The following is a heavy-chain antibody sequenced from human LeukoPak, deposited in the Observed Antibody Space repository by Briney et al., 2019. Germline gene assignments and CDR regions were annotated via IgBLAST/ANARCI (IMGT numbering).Heavy chain of an antibody. J-gene: IGHJ4*02. CDR3: AKEDYFNSGSYPGR. V-gene: IGHV3-23*01. CDR1: GFAFSSYA. D-gene: IGHD3-10*01. CDR2: IDGGGGRT. Sequence: GGSLRLSCIASGFAFSSYAMSWVRQAPGVGLEWVSAIDGGGGRTWHADSVRGRFTISRDNSKNTLFMQMNSLRAEDTAVYYCAKEDYFNSGSYPGRWGQGTLVTVSS.